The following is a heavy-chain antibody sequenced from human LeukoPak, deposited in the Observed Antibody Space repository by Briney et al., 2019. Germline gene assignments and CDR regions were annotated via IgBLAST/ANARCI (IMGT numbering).Heavy chain of an antibody. V-gene: IGHV4-59*08. J-gene: IGHJ4*02. Sequence: SETLSLTYTVSGGSISSYYWSWIRQPPGKGLEWIGYIYYSGSTNYNPSLKSRVTISVDTSKNQFSLKLSSVTAADTAVYYCARLGDMAVAVGFDYWGQGTLVTVSS. D-gene: IGHD6-19*01. CDR3: ARLGDMAVAVGFDY. CDR1: GGSISSYY. CDR2: IYYSGST.